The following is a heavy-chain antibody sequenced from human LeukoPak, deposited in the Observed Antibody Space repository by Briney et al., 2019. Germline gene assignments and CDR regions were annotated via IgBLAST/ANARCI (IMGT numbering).Heavy chain of an antibody. D-gene: IGHD4-23*01. J-gene: IGHJ4*02. CDR3: ARDDDYVGGDY. V-gene: IGHV3-48*03. Sequence: GGSLRLSCAASGFTFSSYEMNWVRQAPGKGLEWVSYISSSGSTIYYADSVKGRFTISRDNAKNSLYLQMNSQRAEKTAVYYCARDDDYVGGDYWGQGTLVTVSS. CDR2: ISSSGSTI. CDR1: GFTFSSYE.